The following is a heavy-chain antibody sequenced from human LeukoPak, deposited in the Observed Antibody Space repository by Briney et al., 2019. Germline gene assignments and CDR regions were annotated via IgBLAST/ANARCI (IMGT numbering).Heavy chain of an antibody. CDR1: GFTFSDYS. J-gene: IGHJ4*02. CDR2: ISSESAHI. V-gene: IGHV3-21*06. Sequence: PGGSLRLSCAASGFTFSDYSMNWVRQAPGMGLEWVSSISSESAHILYADSVKGRFTISRDNAKNSLYLQMNSLRTEDTALYYCARFETVAAKPFENWGQGTLVTVSS. D-gene: IGHD6-19*01. CDR3: ARFETVAAKPFEN.